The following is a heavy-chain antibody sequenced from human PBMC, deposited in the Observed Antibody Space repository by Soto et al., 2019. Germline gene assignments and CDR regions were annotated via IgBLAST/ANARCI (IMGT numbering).Heavy chain of an antibody. V-gene: IGHV3-43*01. D-gene: IGHD6-13*01. CDR3: AKDWGIRAITVFDY. J-gene: IGHJ4*02. CDR1: GFTFDDYT. CDR2: ISWDGGST. Sequence: GGSLRLSCAASGFTFDDYTMHWVRQAPGKGLEWVSLISWDGGSTYYADSVKGRFTISRDNSKNSLYLQMNSLRTEDTALYYCAKDWGIRAITVFDYWGQGTLVTVSS.